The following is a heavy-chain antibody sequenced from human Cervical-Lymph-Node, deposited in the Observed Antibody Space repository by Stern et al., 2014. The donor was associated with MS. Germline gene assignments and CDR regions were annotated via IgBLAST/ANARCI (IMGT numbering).Heavy chain of an antibody. CDR1: GGTVSSYA. CDR2: VIPIFGTA. J-gene: IGHJ6*02. D-gene: IGHD5-24*01. Sequence: QVQLGQSGAEVKKPGSSVKVSCKASGGTVSSYAISWVRQAPGQGLEWMGGVIPIFGTATYAQKFQGRVTITADESTSTAYMELSSLRSEDAAVYYCARRLPGWLQPDYYYGMDVWGQGTTVTVSS. CDR3: ARRLPGWLQPDYYYGMDV. V-gene: IGHV1-69*01.